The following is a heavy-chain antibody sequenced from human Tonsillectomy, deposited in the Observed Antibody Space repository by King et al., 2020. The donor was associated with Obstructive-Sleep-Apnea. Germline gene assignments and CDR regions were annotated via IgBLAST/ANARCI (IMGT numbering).Heavy chain of an antibody. CDR1: GLTFSNAW. CDR3: TTEYYDFWSRPSANY. CDR2: IKSKTDGGTT. J-gene: IGHJ4*02. V-gene: IGHV3-15*01. D-gene: IGHD3-3*01. Sequence: QLVQSGGGLVKPGGSLRLSCAASGLTFSNAWMSWVRQAPGKGLEWVGRIKSKTDGGTTDYAAPVKGRFTISRDDSKNTLYLQMNSLKTEDTAVYYCTTEYYDFWSRPSANYWGQGTLVTVSS.